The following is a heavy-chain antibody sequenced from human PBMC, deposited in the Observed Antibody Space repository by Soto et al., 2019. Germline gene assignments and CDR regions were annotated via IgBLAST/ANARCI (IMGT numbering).Heavy chain of an antibody. D-gene: IGHD3-22*01. J-gene: IGHJ4*02. V-gene: IGHV3-21*01. CDR3: ARVTAASDRTAFYYVSKFFYFDY. CDR1: GFTFSNST. Sequence: GGSLRLSCAASGFTFSNSTMNWVRQAPGKGLEWVACITSSGSFIYYADSMKGRFTISRDDAKKSLYLQMNSLRAEDTAVYYCARVTAASDRTAFYYVSKFFYFDYWGRGTQGNVSS. CDR2: ITSSGSFI.